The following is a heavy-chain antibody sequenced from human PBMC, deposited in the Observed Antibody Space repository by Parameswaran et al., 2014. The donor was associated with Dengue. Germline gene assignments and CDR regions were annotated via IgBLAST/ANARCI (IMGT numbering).Heavy chain of an antibody. CDR3: YRGSPFSHSDYYPMDV. CDR1: GFTFSSYW. CDR2: IKQDGSEK. Sequence: GGSLRLSCAASGFTFSSYWMSWVRQAPGKGLEWVAHIKQDGSEKYYVDSVKGRFTISRDNAKNSLDLQMNSLRAEDTAVYYCYRGSPFSHSDYYPMDVWGQGTTVTVSS. J-gene: IGHJ6*02. D-gene: IGHD6-13*01. V-gene: IGHV3-7*02.